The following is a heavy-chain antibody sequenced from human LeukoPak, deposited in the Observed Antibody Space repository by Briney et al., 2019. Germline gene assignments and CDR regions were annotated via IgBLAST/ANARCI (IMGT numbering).Heavy chain of an antibody. CDR3: ARDRSRTFTMIEPDAFDI. CDR1: GGTFSSYA. J-gene: IGHJ3*02. V-gene: IGHV1-69*05. Sequence: SVKVSCKASGGTFSSYAISWVRQAPGQGLEWMGGIIPIFGTANYAQKFQGGITITTDESTSTAYMELSSLRSEDTAVYYCARDRSRTFTMIEPDAFDIWGQGTMVTVSS. D-gene: IGHD3-22*01. CDR2: IIPIFGTA.